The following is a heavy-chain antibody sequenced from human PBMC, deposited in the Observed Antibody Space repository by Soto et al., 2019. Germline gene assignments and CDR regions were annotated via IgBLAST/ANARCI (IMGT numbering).Heavy chain of an antibody. Sequence: ASVKVSCKASGYTFTSYAMHWVRQAPGQRLEWMGWINAGNGNTKYSQKFQGRVTITRDTSASTAYMELSSLRSEDTAVYYCARNWQCLGINWFDPWGQGTMVTV. CDR2: INAGNGNT. D-gene: IGHD6-19*01. CDR1: GYTFTSYA. V-gene: IGHV1-3*01. CDR3: ARNWQCLGINWFDP. J-gene: IGHJ5*02.